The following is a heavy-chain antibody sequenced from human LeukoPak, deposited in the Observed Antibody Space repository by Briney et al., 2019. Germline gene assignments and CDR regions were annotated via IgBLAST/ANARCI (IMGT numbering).Heavy chain of an antibody. V-gene: IGHV3-23*01. J-gene: IGHJ6*02. CDR3: AGGAGVYYYGMDV. Sequence: GGSLRLSCAASGFTFSSYALSWVRQAPGKGLEWVSAISGSGSTTYYADSVKGRFTISRDNSKDTLFLQMNTLRAEDAAVYYCAGGAGVYYYGMDVWGQGTSVTVSS. CDR2: ISGSGSTT. CDR1: GFTFSSYA.